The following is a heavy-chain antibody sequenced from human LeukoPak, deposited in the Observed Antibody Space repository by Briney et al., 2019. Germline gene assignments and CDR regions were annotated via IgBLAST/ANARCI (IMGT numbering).Heavy chain of an antibody. D-gene: IGHD3-22*01. Sequence: SQTLSLTCTVSGGSISSGSYYWSWIRQPPGKGLEWIGYIYYSGSTNYNPSLKSRVTISVDTSKNQFSLKLSSVTAADTAVYYCARLHSMIVVAPFDYWGQGTLVTVSS. CDR1: GGSISSGSYY. V-gene: IGHV4-61*01. CDR2: IYYSGST. J-gene: IGHJ4*02. CDR3: ARLHSMIVVAPFDY.